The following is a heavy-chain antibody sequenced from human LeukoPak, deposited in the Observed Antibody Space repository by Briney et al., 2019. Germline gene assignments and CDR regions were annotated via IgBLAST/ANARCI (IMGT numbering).Heavy chain of an antibody. Sequence: GASVKVSCKASGYTFTGYYMHWVRQAPGQGLEWMGWINPNSGGTNYAQKFQGRVTMTRDTSISTAYMELSRLRSDDTAVYYCARVGIAARPGFDYRGQGTLVTVSS. V-gene: IGHV1-2*02. CDR1: GYTFTGYY. D-gene: IGHD6-6*01. CDR2: INPNSGGT. J-gene: IGHJ4*02. CDR3: ARVGIAARPGFDY.